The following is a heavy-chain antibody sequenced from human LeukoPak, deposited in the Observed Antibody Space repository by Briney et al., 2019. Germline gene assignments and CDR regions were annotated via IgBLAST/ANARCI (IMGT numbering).Heavy chain of an antibody. CDR2: INVGNGNT. J-gene: IGHJ2*01. V-gene: IGHV1-3*01. Sequence: ASVTVSCKASGYIFTAYAMHWVRQAPGQRLEWMGWINVGNGNTKYSQKFQGRVTVTRDTSASTAYMELSSLRSEDTAVYYCASSSSGWDYWYFDLWGRGTLVTVSS. CDR1: GYIFTAYA. D-gene: IGHD6-19*01. CDR3: ASSSSGWDYWYFDL.